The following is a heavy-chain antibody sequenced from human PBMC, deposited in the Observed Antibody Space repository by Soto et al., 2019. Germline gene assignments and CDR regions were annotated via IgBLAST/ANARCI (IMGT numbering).Heavy chain of an antibody. J-gene: IGHJ6*02. Sequence: QVQLVQSGAEVKKPGASVKVSCKSSGYTFSMSGISWLRQAPGQGLEWMGWISGYNGKTNYEQKFQDRVTMTTDTYTNMAYMELRSLRSDDTAVYYCAREGPRPYYYYGMDVWGQGTTVTVSS. V-gene: IGHV1-18*01. CDR3: AREGPRPYYYYGMDV. CDR1: GYTFSMSG. CDR2: ISGYNGKT.